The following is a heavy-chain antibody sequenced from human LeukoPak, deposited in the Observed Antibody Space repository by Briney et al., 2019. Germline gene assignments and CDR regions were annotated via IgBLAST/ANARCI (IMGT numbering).Heavy chain of an antibody. CDR2: INHSGNT. CDR3: AREHYSSTWYVHDGLDI. V-gene: IGHV4-34*01. Sequence: SETLSLTCTVFYGSFSGYYWSWIRQPPGKGLEWIGEINHSGNTNYNPSLTSRVTISVDTSKDQFSLKLSSVTAADTAVYYCAREHYSSTWYVHDGLDIWGQGAMVTVSS. CDR1: YGSFSGYY. D-gene: IGHD6-13*01. J-gene: IGHJ3*02.